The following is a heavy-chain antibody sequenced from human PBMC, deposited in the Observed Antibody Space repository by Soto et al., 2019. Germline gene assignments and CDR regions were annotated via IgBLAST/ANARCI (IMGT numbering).Heavy chain of an antibody. CDR1: GGSISSGGYY. D-gene: IGHD3-3*01. Sequence: SETLSLTCTVSGGSISSGGYYWSWIRQHPGKGLEWIGYIYYSGSTYYNPSLKSRVTISVDTPKNQFSLKLSSVTAADTAVYYCARQRGDYDFWSGYYKDYYFDYWGQGTLVTVSS. CDR3: ARQRGDYDFWSGYYKDYYFDY. V-gene: IGHV4-31*03. J-gene: IGHJ4*02. CDR2: IYYSGST.